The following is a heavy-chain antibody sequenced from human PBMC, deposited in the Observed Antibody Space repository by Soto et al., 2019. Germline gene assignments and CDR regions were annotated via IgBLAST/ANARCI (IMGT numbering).Heavy chain of an antibody. J-gene: IGHJ4*02. CDR3: AGLYSSSSFDY. V-gene: IGHV3-21*01. D-gene: IGHD6-6*01. Sequence: GESLKISCAASGFTFSSYSMNWVRQAPGKGLEWVSSISSSSSYIYYADSVKGRFTISRDNAKNSLYLQMNSLRAEDTAVYYCAGLYSSSSFDYWGQGTLVTVSS. CDR2: ISSSSSYI. CDR1: GFTFSSYS.